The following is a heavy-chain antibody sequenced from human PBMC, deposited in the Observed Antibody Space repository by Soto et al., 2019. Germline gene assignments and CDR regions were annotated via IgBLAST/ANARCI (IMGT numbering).Heavy chain of an antibody. V-gene: IGHV3-21*01. Sequence: GGSLRLSCASSVFTFTNYNLNWVRQAPGRGLEWVSFISSSSSDIYYAESLKSRFTISIDKAQNSLYLQMNSLRAEDTAIYYGARDNGRGSSTSYYFDYWGQGTLVTVSS. D-gene: IGHD2-8*01. J-gene: IGHJ4*02. CDR1: VFTFTNYN. CDR2: ISSSSSDI. CDR3: ARDNGRGSSTSYYFDY.